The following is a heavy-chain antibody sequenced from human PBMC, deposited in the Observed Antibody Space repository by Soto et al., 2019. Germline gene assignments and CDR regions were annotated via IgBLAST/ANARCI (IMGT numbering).Heavy chain of an antibody. V-gene: IGHV3-66*04. Sequence: GGSLRLSCAASGVTVSSNYMSWVRQAPGKGLEWVSVIYSGGSTYYADSVKGRYTISKDNSKNTLYIQKNNQRAEDTAVYYCARHGYNYGGGYFDYWGQGT. D-gene: IGHD5-18*01. J-gene: IGHJ4*02. CDR2: IYSGGST. CDR3: ARHGYNYGGGYFDY. CDR1: GVTVSSNY.